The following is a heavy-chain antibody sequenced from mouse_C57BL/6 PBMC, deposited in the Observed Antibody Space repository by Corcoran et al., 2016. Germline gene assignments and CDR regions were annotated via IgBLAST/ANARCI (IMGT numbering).Heavy chain of an antibody. D-gene: IGHD2-4*01. V-gene: IGHV1-80*01. CDR3: ARPYDYGFAY. Sequence: QVQLQQSGAELVTPGASVKISCKASGYAFSSYWMNLVKKRPGKGLEWIGQIYPGDGDTNYNGKFKGKATLTADKSSSTAYMQLSSLTSEDSAVYFFARPYDYGFAYWGQGTLVTVSA. J-gene: IGHJ3*01. CDR2: IYPGDGDT. CDR1: GYAFSSYW.